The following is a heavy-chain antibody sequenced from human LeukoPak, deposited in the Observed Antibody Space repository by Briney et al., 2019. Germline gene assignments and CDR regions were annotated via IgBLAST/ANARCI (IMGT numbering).Heavy chain of an antibody. J-gene: IGHJ3*01. CDR2: MGSSSGYI. V-gene: IGHV3-21*05. Sequence: GGSLRLSCVASGFTFRPYTMNWVRHAPGKGLEGISYMGSSSGYISYADSVKGRFTISRDNAKNSLFLQMNSLRAEDTAIYYCARDLGRELQLGFGAFDLWGQGTMVTVSS. CDR3: ARDLGRELQLGFGAFDL. D-gene: IGHD1-1*01. CDR1: GFTFRPYT.